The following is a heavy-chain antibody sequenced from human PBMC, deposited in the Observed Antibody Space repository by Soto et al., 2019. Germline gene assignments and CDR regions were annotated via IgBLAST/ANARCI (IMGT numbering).Heavy chain of an antibody. CDR2: IYYSGST. CDR3: ARRWGRTFAY. D-gene: IGHD7-27*01. CDR1: GGSISSYY. Sequence: SETLSLTRTVSGGSISSYYWSWIRQPPGKGLEWIGYIYYSGSTNYNPSLKSRVTISVDTSKNQFSLKLSSVTAADTAVYYCARRWGRTFAYWGQGTLVTVSS. J-gene: IGHJ4*02. V-gene: IGHV4-59*08.